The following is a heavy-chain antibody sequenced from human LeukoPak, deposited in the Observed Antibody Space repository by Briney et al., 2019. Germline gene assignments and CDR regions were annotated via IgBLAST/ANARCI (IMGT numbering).Heavy chain of an antibody. CDR3: ARGYCSSTSCYFDY. J-gene: IGHJ4*02. D-gene: IGHD2-2*01. V-gene: IGHV4-30-4*08. CDR2: IYYSGST. CDR1: GGSISSGDYY. Sequence: PSETLSLTCTVSGGSISSGDYYWSWIRQPPGKGLEWIGYIYYSGSTYYNPSLESRVTISVDTSKNQFSLKLSSVTAADTAVYYCARGYCSSTSCYFDYWGQGTLVTVSS.